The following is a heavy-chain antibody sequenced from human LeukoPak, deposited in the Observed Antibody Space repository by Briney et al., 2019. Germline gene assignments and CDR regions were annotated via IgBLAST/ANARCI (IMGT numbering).Heavy chain of an antibody. V-gene: IGHV5-51*01. CDR1: GYSFTTYW. J-gene: IGHJ5*02. Sequence: PGESLKISCKGSGYSFTTYWIAWVRQMPGKGLEWMGIIYPGDSDTIYSPSFQGQVTISADKPVSTAYLQWSSLEASDTAIYYCAGHKASNWFDPWGQGTLVTVSS. CDR3: AGHKASNWFDP. CDR2: IYPGDSDT.